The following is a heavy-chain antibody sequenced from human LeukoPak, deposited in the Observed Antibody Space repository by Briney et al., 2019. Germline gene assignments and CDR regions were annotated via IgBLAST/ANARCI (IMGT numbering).Heavy chain of an antibody. CDR1: GFTFSSYS. CDR3: ARGIAAAGLLAY. D-gene: IGHD6-13*01. V-gene: IGHV3-21*01. CDR2: ISSSSSYI. J-gene: IGHJ4*02. Sequence: GGSLRLSCAASGFTFSSYSMNWVRQAPGKGLEWVSSISSSSSYIYYADSVKGRFTISRDNAKNSLYLQMNSLRAEDTAVYYCARGIAAAGLLAYWGQGTLVTVSS.